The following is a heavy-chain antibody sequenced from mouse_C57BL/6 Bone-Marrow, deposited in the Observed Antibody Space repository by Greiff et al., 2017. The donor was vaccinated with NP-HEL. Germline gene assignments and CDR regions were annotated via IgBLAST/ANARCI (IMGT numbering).Heavy chain of an antibody. V-gene: IGHV1-82*01. D-gene: IGHD1-1*01. CDR1: GYAFSSSW. Sequence: VQLKQSGPELVKPGASVKISCKASGYAFSSSWMNWVKQRPGKGLEWIGRIYPGDGDTNYNGKFKGKATLTADKSSSTAYMQLSSLTSEDSAVYFCARRYYYGSSYNAMDYWGQGTSVTVSS. J-gene: IGHJ4*01. CDR3: ARRYYYGSSYNAMDY. CDR2: IYPGDGDT.